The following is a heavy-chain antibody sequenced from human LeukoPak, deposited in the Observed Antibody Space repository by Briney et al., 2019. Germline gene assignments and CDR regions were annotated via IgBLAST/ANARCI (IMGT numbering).Heavy chain of an antibody. Sequence: SETLSLTCAVYGGSFRGYYWSWIRQPPGKGLEWIGEINHSGSTNYNPSLKSRVTISVDTSKNQFSLKLSSVTAADTAVYYCARGVAGPPRSLPGNWFDPWGQGTLVTVSS. V-gene: IGHV4-34*01. CDR1: GGSFRGYY. CDR3: ARGVAGPPRSLPGNWFDP. J-gene: IGHJ5*02. CDR2: INHSGST. D-gene: IGHD1-14*01.